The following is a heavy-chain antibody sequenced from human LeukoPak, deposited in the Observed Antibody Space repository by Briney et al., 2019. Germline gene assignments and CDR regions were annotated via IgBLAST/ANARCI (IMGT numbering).Heavy chain of an antibody. CDR3: ARKIDFWSGYSY. V-gene: IGHV1-2*02. J-gene: IGHJ4*02. D-gene: IGHD3-3*01. CDR1: GYTFTGYY. CDR2: INPNSGGT. Sequence: ASVRVSCKASGYTFTGYYIHWVRQAPGQGLEWMGWINPNSGGTNSAQKFQGRVTMTRDTSISAAYMELSRLKSDDTAVYYCARKIDFWSGYSYWGQGTLVAVSS.